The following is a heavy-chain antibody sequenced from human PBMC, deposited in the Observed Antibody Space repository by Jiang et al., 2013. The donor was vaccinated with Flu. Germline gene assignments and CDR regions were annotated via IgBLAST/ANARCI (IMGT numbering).Heavy chain of an antibody. CDR3: ARRPHCSSSSCYSWFDP. D-gene: IGHD2-2*02. CDR1: SDSMGNIGYY. V-gene: IGHV4-39*01. CDR2: VYYSGXT. Sequence: TLSLTCTVSSDSMGNIGYYWDWIRQPPGKGLEWIGSVYYSGXTHYNPSLKSRVTISADTSKNQFSLKMTSVTAADAAVYYCARRPHCSSSSCYSWFDPWGQGTLVTVSS. J-gene: IGHJ5*02.